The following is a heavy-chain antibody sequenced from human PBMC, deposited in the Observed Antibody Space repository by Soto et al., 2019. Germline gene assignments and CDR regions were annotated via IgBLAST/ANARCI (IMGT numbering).Heavy chain of an antibody. D-gene: IGHD1-7*01. CDR2: IYTSGST. V-gene: IGHV4-4*07. J-gene: IGHJ5*02. Sequence: SETLSLTCTVSGGSISSYYWSWIRKPAGKGLEWIGRIYTSGSTNYNPSLKSRVTMSVDTSKNQFSLKLSSVTAADTAVYYCARNAYNWNYFDPWGQGTLVTVSS. CDR3: ARNAYNWNYFDP. CDR1: GGSISSYY.